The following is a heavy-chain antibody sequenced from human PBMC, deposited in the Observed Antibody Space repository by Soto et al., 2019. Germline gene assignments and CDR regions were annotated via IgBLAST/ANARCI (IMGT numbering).Heavy chain of an antibody. CDR3: ARESREYYFDY. CDR1: GGSISTYY. CDR2: VFYSGIT. J-gene: IGHJ4*02. Sequence: SETLSLTCTVSGGSISTYYWSWIRQPPGKGLEWIGYVFYSGITNYNPSLKSRVTISVDTSKNQFSLRLSSVTAADTAVYYCARESREYYFDYWGQGTLVTVS. V-gene: IGHV4-59*01.